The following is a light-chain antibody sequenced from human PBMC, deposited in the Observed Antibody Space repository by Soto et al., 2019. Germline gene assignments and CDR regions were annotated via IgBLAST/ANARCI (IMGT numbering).Light chain of an antibody. CDR1: QSVSSN. J-gene: IGKJ2*01. CDR3: QQYNNWPHT. CDR2: GAS. V-gene: IGKV3-15*01. Sequence: EIVITQCPATLSVSPGERGTLSCGASQSVSSNLAWYQQKPGQAPRLLIYGASTRATGIPARFSGSGSGTEFTLTISSLQSEDFAVYYCQQYNNWPHTFGQGTKLEIK.